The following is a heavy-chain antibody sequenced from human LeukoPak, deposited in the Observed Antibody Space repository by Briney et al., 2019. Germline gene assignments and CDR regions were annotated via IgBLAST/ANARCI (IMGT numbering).Heavy chain of an antibody. J-gene: IGHJ6*04. D-gene: IGHD5-12*01. CDR1: GFTFSSYS. Sequence: PGGSLRLSCAASGFTFSSYSMNWVRQAPGKRLEWVSSISSSSSYIYYADSVKGRFTISRDNAKNSLYLQMNSLRAEDTAVYYCAREGYDYFGYYYYGMDVWGKGTTVTVSS. CDR3: AREGYDYFGYYYYGMDV. V-gene: IGHV3-21*01. CDR2: ISSSSSYI.